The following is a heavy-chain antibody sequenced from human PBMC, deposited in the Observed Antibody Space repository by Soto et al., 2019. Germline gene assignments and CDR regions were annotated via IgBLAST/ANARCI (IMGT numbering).Heavy chain of an antibody. Sequence: QLQLQESGPGLVKPSETLSLTCTVSGGSISSGDYWWAWIRQLPGKELEWIGIGSGYYDGTTLSNSSLKTRVIISMATSNIQFSLKLNSLTAADTALYYCPRQVGGDKWYFDVWGRGTLVTVSS. CDR2: GYYDGTT. J-gene: IGHJ2*01. V-gene: IGHV4-39*01. CDR3: PRQVGGDKWYFDV. D-gene: IGHD1-26*01. CDR1: GGSISSGDYW.